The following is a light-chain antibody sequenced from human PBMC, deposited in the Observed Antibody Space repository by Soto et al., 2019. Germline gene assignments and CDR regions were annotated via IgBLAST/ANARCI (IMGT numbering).Light chain of an antibody. CDR1: SSDVGGYNH. J-gene: IGLJ2*01. CDR2: DVS. Sequence: QSALTQPASVSGSPGQSITISCTGSSSDVGGYNHVSWYQQHPGKAPKLMIYDVSNRPSGVSNRFSGSKSGNTASLTIAGRRGGVGEDYYCSSYTSTSARGVFGGGTNLTVL. CDR3: SSYTSTSARGV. V-gene: IGLV2-14*01.